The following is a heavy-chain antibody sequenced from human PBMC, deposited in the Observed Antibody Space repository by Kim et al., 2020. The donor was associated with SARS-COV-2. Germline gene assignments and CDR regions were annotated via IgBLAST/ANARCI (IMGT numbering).Heavy chain of an antibody. CDR3: GVATVEWLFWGMDV. Sequence: ASVKVSCKASGYTFTIYGISWVRQAPGQGLEWMGWISAYNGNTNYAQKLQGRVTMTTDTSTSTAYMELRSLRSDDTAVYYCGVATVEWLFWGMDVWGQGTTVTVSS. V-gene: IGHV1-18*01. CDR2: ISAYNGNT. J-gene: IGHJ6*02. CDR1: GYTFTIYG. D-gene: IGHD3-3*01.